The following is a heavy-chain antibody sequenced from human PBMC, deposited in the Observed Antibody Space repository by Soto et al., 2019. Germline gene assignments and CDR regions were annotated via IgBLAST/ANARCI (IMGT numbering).Heavy chain of an antibody. D-gene: IGHD5-12*01. CDR2: IYYSGST. J-gene: IGHJ4*02. CDR1: GGSISSYY. Sequence: SETLSLTCTVSGGSISSYYWSWIRQPPGKGLEWIGYIYYSGSTNYNPSLKSRVTISVDTSKNQFSLKLSSVTAADTAVYYCARDEKRGWLDYWGQRTLVTVSS. V-gene: IGHV4-59*01. CDR3: ARDEKRGWLDY.